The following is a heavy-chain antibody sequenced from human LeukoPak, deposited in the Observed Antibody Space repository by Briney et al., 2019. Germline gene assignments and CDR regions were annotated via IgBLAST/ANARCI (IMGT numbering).Heavy chain of an antibody. CDR2: IRYVGSNK. CDR3: AREVGGWSYYFDY. D-gene: IGHD6-19*01. Sequence: GGSLRLSCAASGFTFTSYGTHWVRHAPAKGLEWGAFIRYVGSNKYYADSVTGRLTISRDNSKNTLYLQMNSRRADDTAVYYCAREVGGWSYYFDYWGQGTLVTVSS. CDR1: GFTFTSYG. J-gene: IGHJ4*02. V-gene: IGHV3-30*02.